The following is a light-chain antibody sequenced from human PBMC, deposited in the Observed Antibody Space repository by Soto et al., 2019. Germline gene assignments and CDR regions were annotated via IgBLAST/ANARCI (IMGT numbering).Light chain of an antibody. CDR3: QVWDIMTDNYV. Sequence: SYELTQQPSVSVAPEKTATITCGGNNIGNKRVHWYRQKPGQAPVLLISYDSDRPSGIPERFSGSNSENTATLTISRVEAGDEAAYYCQVWDIMTDNYVFGSGTKLTVL. CDR1: NIGNKR. CDR2: YDS. J-gene: IGLJ1*01. V-gene: IGLV3-21*04.